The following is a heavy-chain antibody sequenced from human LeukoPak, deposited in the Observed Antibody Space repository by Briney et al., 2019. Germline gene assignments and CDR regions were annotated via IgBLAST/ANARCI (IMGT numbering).Heavy chain of an antibody. D-gene: IGHD3-16*01. V-gene: IGHV3-7*01. CDR1: GFTLGSYW. CDR2: IKQDGSEK. CDR3: AGRRVLDASFDY. J-gene: IGHJ4*02. Sequence: GGSLRLSCAASGFTLGSYWMSWVRQPPGKGLEWVANIKQDGSEKYYVDSVKGRFTISRDNSKNTLFLQMNRLRAEDTAVYYCAGRRVLDASFDYWGQGTLVTVSS.